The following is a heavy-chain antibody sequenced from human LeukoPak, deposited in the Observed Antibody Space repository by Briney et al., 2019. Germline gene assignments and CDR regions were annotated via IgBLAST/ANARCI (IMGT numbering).Heavy chain of an antibody. D-gene: IGHD3-9*01. J-gene: IGHJ5*02. V-gene: IGHV3-23*01. Sequence: GGSLRLSCAASGFIFSGYWMTWVRQAPGKGLEWVSGISPSGSISYYADSVKGRFTISRDNSKNTVSLQMNSLRAEDTALYYCARDLDWGAFDAWGQGTLVTVSS. CDR1: GFIFSGYW. CDR2: ISPSGSIS. CDR3: ARDLDWGAFDA.